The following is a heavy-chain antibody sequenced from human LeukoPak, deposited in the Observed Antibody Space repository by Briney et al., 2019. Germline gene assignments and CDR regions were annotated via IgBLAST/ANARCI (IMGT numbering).Heavy chain of an antibody. CDR2: IWYDGSNK. J-gene: IGHJ4*02. CDR3: ARDRGVSYFDY. Sequence: GGSLRLSCAASQFTLSNHGMHWVRQAPGKGLEWVAVIWYDGSNKYYADSVKGRFTISRDNSQNTLYLQMNSLRAEDTAVYYCARDRGVSYFDYWGQGTQVTVSS. D-gene: IGHD3-10*01. V-gene: IGHV3-33*01. CDR1: QFTLSNHG.